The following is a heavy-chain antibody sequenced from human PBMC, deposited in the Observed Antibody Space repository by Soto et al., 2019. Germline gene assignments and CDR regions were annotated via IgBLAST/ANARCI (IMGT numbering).Heavy chain of an antibody. CDR2: IYYSGST. V-gene: IGHV4-31*03. Sequence: VQLQQSGPGLVKPSQTLSLTCTVSGGSINSSEYYWSWIRQHPGKGLEWIGHIYYSGSTYYNPSLKSRVAISVDTSNNNFSLQLSSVTAADTAVYYCARDVRGSSGRRVDVWGQGTTVTVSS. CDR3: ARDVRGSSGRRVDV. D-gene: IGHD3-10*01. J-gene: IGHJ6*02. CDR1: GGSINSSEYY.